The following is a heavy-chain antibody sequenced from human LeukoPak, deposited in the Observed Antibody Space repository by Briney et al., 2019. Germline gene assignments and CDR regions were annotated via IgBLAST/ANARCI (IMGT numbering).Heavy chain of an antibody. CDR1: GFMFDDYA. D-gene: IGHD5-24*01. J-gene: IGHJ4*02. CDR2: ISGDAVSS. Sequence: GGSLRLSCAASGFMFDDYAMHWVRQVPGRGLEWVSLISGDAVSSFYTDSVKGRFTISRDNNNSSLSLQMRRLTTGDTAFYYCVREQFSHTSNYFDNWGQGILVTVSS. CDR3: VREQFSHTSNYFDN. V-gene: IGHV3-43*02.